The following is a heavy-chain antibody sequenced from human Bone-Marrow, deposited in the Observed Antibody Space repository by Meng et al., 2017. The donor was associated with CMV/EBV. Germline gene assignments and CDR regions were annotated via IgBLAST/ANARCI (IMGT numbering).Heavy chain of an antibody. CDR3: ARDVLGYCSSTSCLGGWFDP. V-gene: IGHV4-39*07. CDR2: IYHSGST. D-gene: IGHD2-2*01. J-gene: IGHJ5*02. CDR1: GGSISSSSYY. Sequence: GSLRLSCTVSGGSISSSSYYWGWIRQPPGKGLEWIGSIYHSGSTYYNPSLKSRVTISVDTSKNQFSLKLSSVTAADTAVYYCARDVLGYCSSTSCLGGWFDPWGQGTLVTVSS.